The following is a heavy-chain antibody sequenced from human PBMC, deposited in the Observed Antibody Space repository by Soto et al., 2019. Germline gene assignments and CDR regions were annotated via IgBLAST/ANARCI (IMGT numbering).Heavy chain of an antibody. Sequence: QVQLVQSGAEVKKPGSSVKVSCKASGGTLSNYAISWVRQAPGQGLEWMGGIIPILGSANYAQKFQDRVTITADESTSTTYMELSSLRSGDAAVYYCACRERVDAFANWGQGTMVTVSS. CDR3: ACRERVDAFAN. D-gene: IGHD1-26*01. CDR1: GGTLSNYA. J-gene: IGHJ3*02. V-gene: IGHV1-69*01. CDR2: IIPILGSA.